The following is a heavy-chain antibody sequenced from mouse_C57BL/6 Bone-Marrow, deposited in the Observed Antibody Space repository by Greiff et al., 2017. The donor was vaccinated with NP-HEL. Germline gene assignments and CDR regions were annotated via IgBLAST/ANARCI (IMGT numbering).Heavy chain of an antibody. Sequence: VKLQESGAELARPGASVKLSCTASGYTFTSYGISWVKQRTGQGLEWIGEIYPRSGYTYYNEKFKGKATLTADKSSSTAYMELRSLTSEDSAGEFSAREEGVYGSSPTEYFDGWGTGTTVTVSS. CDR1: GYTFTSYG. J-gene: IGHJ1*03. V-gene: IGHV1-81*01. D-gene: IGHD1-1*01. CDR2: IYPRSGYT. CDR3: AREEGVYGSSPTEYFDG.